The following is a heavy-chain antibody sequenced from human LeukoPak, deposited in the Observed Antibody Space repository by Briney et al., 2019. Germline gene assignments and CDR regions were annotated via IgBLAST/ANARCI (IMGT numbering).Heavy chain of an antibody. V-gene: IGHV3-23*01. CDR3: ARNRDYGQTGYFDY. D-gene: IGHD4/OR15-4a*01. CDR1: GFTFSSYA. CDR2: ISGSGGST. Sequence: PGGSLRLSCAASGFTFSSYAMSWVRQAPGKGLEWVSAISGSGGSTYYADSVKGRFNIYRDHSKNTLYLQLNSLRAEDTAVYYCARNRDYGQTGYFDYWGQGTLVTVSS. J-gene: IGHJ4*02.